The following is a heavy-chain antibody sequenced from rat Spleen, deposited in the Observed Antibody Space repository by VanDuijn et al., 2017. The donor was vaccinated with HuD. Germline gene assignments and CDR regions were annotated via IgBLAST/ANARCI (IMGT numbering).Heavy chain of an antibody. V-gene: IGHV5-58*01. J-gene: IGHJ3*01. CDR2: ISPDGTNT. CDR3: ATYNSGYDWFAY. CDR1: GFSFSSFT. D-gene: IGHD4-3*01. Sequence: EVQLVESGGGLVQPGRSLKLSCAASGFSFSSFTMAWVRQAPGEGLEWISSISPDGTNTYYPDSVRGRFTISRDNAENTVYLQMNSLRSEDTATYYCATYNSGYDWFAYWGQGTLVTVSS.